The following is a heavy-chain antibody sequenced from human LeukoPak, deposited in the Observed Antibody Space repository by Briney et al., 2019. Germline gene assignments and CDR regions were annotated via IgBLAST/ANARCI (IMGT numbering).Heavy chain of an antibody. V-gene: IGHV1-46*01. CDR2: INPSGGST. J-gene: IGHJ5*02. D-gene: IGHD3-3*01. CDR3: AREVGITIFGVVILVGFDP. Sequence: ASVKVSCKASGYTFTSYYMHWVRQAPGQGLEWMGIINPSGGSTSYAQKFQGRVTMTRDTSTSTVYMELRSLRSDDTAVYYCAREVGITIFGVVILVGFDPWGQGTLVTVSS. CDR1: GYTFTSYY.